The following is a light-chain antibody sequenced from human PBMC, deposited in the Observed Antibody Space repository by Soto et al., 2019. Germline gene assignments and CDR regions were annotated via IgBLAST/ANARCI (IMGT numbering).Light chain of an antibody. Sequence: DIQMTQSPSSLSASVGDRVTISCRSSQSVSNYLNWYQQKPGKAPKLLIYAASSLQRGVPSRFSGSGSVTEFTLTISSLQPEDFATYYCQQSYSTPLTFGGGAKVEI. CDR2: AAS. CDR3: QQSYSTPLT. CDR1: QSVSNY. V-gene: IGKV1-39*01. J-gene: IGKJ4*01.